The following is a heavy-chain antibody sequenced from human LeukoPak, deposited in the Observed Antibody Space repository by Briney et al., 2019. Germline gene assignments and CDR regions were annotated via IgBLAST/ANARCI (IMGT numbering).Heavy chain of an antibody. Sequence: SETLSLTCTVSGESLSSSSYYWGWIRQPPGKGLEWVGGFYHSGSTYYTPSLKSRVPISGDTSKNQFSVNLSSVTAADTALYYCAISSRVGGTYTGFDYWGQGTLVTVSS. J-gene: IGHJ4*02. D-gene: IGHD1-26*01. CDR1: GESLSSSSYY. CDR3: AISSRVGGTYTGFDY. V-gene: IGHV4-39*01. CDR2: FYHSGST.